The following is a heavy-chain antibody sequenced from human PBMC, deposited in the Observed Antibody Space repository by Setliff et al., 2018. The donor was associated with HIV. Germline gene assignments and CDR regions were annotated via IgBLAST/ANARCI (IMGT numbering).Heavy chain of an antibody. CDR2: MNPKSGVS. V-gene: IGHV1-8*01. CDR1: GQSFTNYD. J-gene: IGHJ1*01. Sequence: ASVKVSCKPSGQSFTNYDIHWLRRASGQGLEWMGWMNPKSGVSGSALKFHDRVTMTEDTSTDTAYMELRTLRSEDTAVYYCVTGVYHDSSGYCPHWGQGTLVTVSS. CDR3: VTGVYHDSSGYCPH. D-gene: IGHD3-22*01.